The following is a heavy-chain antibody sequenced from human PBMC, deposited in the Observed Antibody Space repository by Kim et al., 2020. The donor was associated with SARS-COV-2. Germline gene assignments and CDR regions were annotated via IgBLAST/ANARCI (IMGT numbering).Heavy chain of an antibody. J-gene: IGHJ3*02. V-gene: IGHV3-73*01. CDR1: GFTFSGSP. CDR3: IRILATTLAFWDAFDI. D-gene: IGHD3-3*02. CDR2: IRSKANSYAT. Sequence: GGSLRLSCAASGFTFSGSPMHWVRQASGKGLEWVGRIRSKANSYATGYGASVKGRVTISRDDSKNTAYLEMNGMKTEATAVYYCIRILATTLAFWDAFDIWGQGTMVTVSS.